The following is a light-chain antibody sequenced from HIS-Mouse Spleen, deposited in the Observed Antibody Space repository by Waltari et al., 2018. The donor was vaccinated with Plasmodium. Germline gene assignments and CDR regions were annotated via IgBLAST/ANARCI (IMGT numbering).Light chain of an antibody. CDR2: GKK. Sequence: SSELTQDPAVSVALGQTVRITCQGDSLRSYYASWYQQKPGQAPVLVIYGKKNRPSGISHRFSGSSSGNTASLTITGAQAEDEADYYCNARDSSGSHWVFGGGTKRTVL. J-gene: IGLJ3*02. CDR1: SLRSYY. CDR3: NARDSSGSHWV. V-gene: IGLV3-19*01.